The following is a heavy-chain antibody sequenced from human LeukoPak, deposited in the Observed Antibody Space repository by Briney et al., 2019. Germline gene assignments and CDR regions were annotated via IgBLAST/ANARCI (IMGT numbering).Heavy chain of an antibody. Sequence: GGSLRLSCAASGFTFSSHGMNWVRQAPGKGLEWVAVIWYDGSDKYYADSVKGRFTISRDNSKNTLYLQMTSLRADDTAVYYCARDRVLHYFDYWGQGALVTVSS. CDR2: IWYDGSDK. J-gene: IGHJ4*02. D-gene: IGHD3-16*01. CDR1: GFTFSSHG. V-gene: IGHV3-33*01. CDR3: ARDRVLHYFDY.